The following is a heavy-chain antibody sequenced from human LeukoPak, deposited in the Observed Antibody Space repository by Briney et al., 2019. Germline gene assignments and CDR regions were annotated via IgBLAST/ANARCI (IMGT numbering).Heavy chain of an antibody. D-gene: IGHD2-8*01. CDR2: VSNSGDYI. CDR1: GFTFSSYA. V-gene: IGHV3-21*01. J-gene: IGHJ4*02. Sequence: GGSLRLSCAASGFTFSSYAMSWVRQAPGKGLEWVSSVSNSGDYIHYADSVKGRFTISRDNSKKSLYLQMNSLRAEDTAVYYCARALIGYYFDYWGQGTLVTVSS. CDR3: ARALIGYYFDY.